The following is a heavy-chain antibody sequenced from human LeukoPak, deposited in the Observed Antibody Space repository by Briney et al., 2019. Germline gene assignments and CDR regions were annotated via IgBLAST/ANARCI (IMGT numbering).Heavy chain of an antibody. J-gene: IGHJ1*01. D-gene: IGHD6-19*01. V-gene: IGHV3-30*03. CDR2: ISYDGSNK. CDR1: GFTFSSYG. Sequence: PGRSLRLSCAASGFTFSSYGMHWVRQAPGKGLEWVAVISYDGSNKYYADSVKGRFTISRDNSKNTLYLQMNSLRAEDTAVHYCAREITPGIAVAGTGEYFQHWGQGTLVTVSS. CDR3: AREITPGIAVAGTGEYFQH.